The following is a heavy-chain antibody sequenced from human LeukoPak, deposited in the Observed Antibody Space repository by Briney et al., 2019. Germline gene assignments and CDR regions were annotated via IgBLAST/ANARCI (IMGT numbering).Heavy chain of an antibody. J-gene: IGHJ4*02. V-gene: IGHV4-59*12. CDR2: VSHSGST. Sequence: SETLSLTCTVSGGSISNYYWTWIRQTPGKGLEWIGYVSHSGSTNYHPSLASRVTISLDTSKNHFSLNLKSVTAADTAVYYCARDYYDSSVYQYYYNSWGQGTLVIVSS. D-gene: IGHD3-22*01. CDR3: ARDYYDSSVYQYYYNS. CDR1: GGSISNYY.